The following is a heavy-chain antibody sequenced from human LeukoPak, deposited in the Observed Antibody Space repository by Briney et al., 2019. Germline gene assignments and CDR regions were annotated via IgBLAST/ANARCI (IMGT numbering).Heavy chain of an antibody. Sequence: GASVKVSCKASGYTFTGYYMHWVRQAPGQGLEWMGWINPNSGGTNYAQKFQGRVTMTRDTSISTAYMELSRLRSDDTAVYYCASLGGSYSWRTVHTRPIDYWGQGTLVTVSS. CDR2: INPNSGGT. J-gene: IGHJ4*02. CDR1: GYTFTGYY. V-gene: IGHV1-2*02. D-gene: IGHD1-26*01. CDR3: ASLGGSYSWRTVHTRPIDY.